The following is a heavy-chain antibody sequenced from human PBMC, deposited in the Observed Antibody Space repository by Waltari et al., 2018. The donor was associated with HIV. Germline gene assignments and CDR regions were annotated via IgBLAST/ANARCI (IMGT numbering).Heavy chain of an antibody. CDR3: AREALYDSSGYYFDY. CDR2: IKQDESEK. D-gene: IGHD3-22*01. Sequence: EVQLVESGGGLVQPGGSLSLSGAASEFTFNNHWMTWVRQAPGKGLEGVANIKQDESEKYYVDSVKGRFTISRDNAKNSLFLQMNSLRAEDTAVYYCAREALYDSSGYYFDYWGQGTLVTVSS. J-gene: IGHJ4*02. CDR1: EFTFNNHW. V-gene: IGHV3-7*01.